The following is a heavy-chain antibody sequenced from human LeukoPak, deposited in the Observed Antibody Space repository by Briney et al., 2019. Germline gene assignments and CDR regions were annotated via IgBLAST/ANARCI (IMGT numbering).Heavy chain of an antibody. CDR1: GFTFSSYS. Sequence: PGGSLRLSCAASGFTFSSYSMNWVRQAPGKGLEWVSYISSSSSTIYYADSVKGRFTISRDNAKNSLYLQMNSLRAEDTAVYYCALLWFGELEKSWGQGTLVTVSS. CDR3: ALLWFGELEKS. J-gene: IGHJ4*02. D-gene: IGHD3-10*01. V-gene: IGHV3-48*04. CDR2: ISSSSSTI.